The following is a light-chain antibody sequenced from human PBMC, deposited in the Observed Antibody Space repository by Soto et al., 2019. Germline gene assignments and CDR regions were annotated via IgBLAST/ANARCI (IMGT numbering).Light chain of an antibody. V-gene: IGKV1-33*01. CDR2: DAS. CDR3: QPYENFPPIT. CDR1: HDIINY. J-gene: IGKJ4*01. Sequence: DIHMTQSPSSLSASVGDRVTITCQASHDIINYLNWYQQKSGEAPKLLIYDASNLQPGVPSRFSGSGSGTEFTFTIDSLQPEDFATYYCQPYENFPPITFGGGTKVEFK.